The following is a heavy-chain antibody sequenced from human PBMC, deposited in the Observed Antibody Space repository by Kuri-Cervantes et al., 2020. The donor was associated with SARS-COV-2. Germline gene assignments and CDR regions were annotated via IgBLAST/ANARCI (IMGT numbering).Heavy chain of an antibody. CDR2: IGGSGGST. CDR3: AKASVTAAAPFDY. D-gene: IGHD6-13*01. Sequence: GESLKISCAASGFTFSSYAMSWVRQAPGKGLEWVSAIGGSGGSTYYADSVKGRFTISRDNSKNTLYLQMNSLRAEDTAVYYCAKASVTAAAPFDYWGQGTLVTVSS. V-gene: IGHV3-23*01. CDR1: GFTFSSYA. J-gene: IGHJ4*02.